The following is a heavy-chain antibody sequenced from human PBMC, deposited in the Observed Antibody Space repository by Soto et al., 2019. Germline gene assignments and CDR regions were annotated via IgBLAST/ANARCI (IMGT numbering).Heavy chain of an antibody. D-gene: IGHD4-17*01. V-gene: IGHV4-59*08. Sequence: PSETLSLTCTVSGGSISRYYWSWIRQPPGKGLEWIGYIYYSGTANYSPSLESRVTISIDTSKNQFSLKLNSVTAADTAVYYCATSTVVTSYYYYGMDVWGQGTTVTVSS. CDR1: GGSISRYY. J-gene: IGHJ6*02. CDR2: IYYSGTA. CDR3: ATSTVVTSYYYYGMDV.